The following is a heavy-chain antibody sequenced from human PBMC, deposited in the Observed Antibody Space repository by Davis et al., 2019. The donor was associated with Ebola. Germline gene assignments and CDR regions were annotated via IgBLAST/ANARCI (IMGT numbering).Heavy chain of an antibody. CDR3: ARDHPMASTSTVDY. CDR2: VSYDGSDK. J-gene: IGHJ4*02. Sequence: GESLKISCAASGFTFSNHGMHWVRQAPVKGLEWLAVVSYDGSDKFYADSVKGRFTISRDNAKSSLYLQMNSLRAEDTAVYYCARDHPMASTSTVDYWGQGTLVTVSS. D-gene: IGHD2-2*01. CDR1: GFTFSNHG. V-gene: IGHV3-30*03.